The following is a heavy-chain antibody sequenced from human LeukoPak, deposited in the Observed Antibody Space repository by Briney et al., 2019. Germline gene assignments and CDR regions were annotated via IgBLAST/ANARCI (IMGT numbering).Heavy chain of an antibody. V-gene: IGHV4-38-2*02. CDR1: GYPISSGYY. D-gene: IGHD2-2*03. Sequence: SETLSLTCAVSGYPISSGYYWGWIRQPPGKGLEWIGSIYHSGSTYYNPSLKSRVTISVDTSKNQFSLKLSSVTAADTAVYYCARELMGIVVVPAAISSWFDPWGQGTLVTVSS. CDR2: IYHSGST. J-gene: IGHJ5*02. CDR3: ARELMGIVVVPAAISSWFDP.